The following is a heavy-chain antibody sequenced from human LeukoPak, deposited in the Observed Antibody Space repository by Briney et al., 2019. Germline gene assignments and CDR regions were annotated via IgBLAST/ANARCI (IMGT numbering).Heavy chain of an antibody. CDR2: INHSGST. CDR3: ARGGGMRYYYGSGSPYKT. CDR1: GGSFSGYY. J-gene: IGHJ5*02. D-gene: IGHD3-10*01. Sequence: SETLSLTCAVYGGSFSGYYWSWIRQPPGKVLEWIGEINHSGSTNYNPSLKSRVTISVDTSKNQFSLKLSSVTAADTAVYYCARGGGMRYYYGSGSPYKTWGQGTLVTVSS. V-gene: IGHV4-34*01.